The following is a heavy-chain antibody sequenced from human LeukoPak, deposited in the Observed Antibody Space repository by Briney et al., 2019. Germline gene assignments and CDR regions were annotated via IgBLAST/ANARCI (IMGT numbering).Heavy chain of an antibody. V-gene: IGHV3-66*01. CDR2: IYSGGST. CDR1: GFTVSSNY. CDR3: ARASFWFDYSGYYFDY. Sequence: GGSLRLSCAASGFTVSSNYMSWVRQAPGKGLEWVSVIYSGGSTYYADSVKGRFTISRDNSKNTVSLQMNGLRAEDTAVYYCARASFWFDYSGYYFDYWGQGTLVTVSS. J-gene: IGHJ4*02. D-gene: IGHD2-15*01.